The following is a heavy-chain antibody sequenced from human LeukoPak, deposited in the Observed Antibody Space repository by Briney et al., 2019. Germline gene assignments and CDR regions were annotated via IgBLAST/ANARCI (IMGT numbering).Heavy chain of an antibody. D-gene: IGHD3-10*01. V-gene: IGHV4-61*02. CDR3: AGYHNELTYYYGSGGCIDY. J-gene: IGHJ4*02. CDR2: VYTSGST. Sequence: PSETLSLTCIVSGGSINNGSHYCSWVRQPAGKGLELIGRVYTSGSTTYNPSLKSRFTIPVGTSKNQFSLKLSSVTAADTAVYDCAGYHNELTYYYGSGGCIDYWGQGTLVTVSS. CDR1: GGSINNGSHY.